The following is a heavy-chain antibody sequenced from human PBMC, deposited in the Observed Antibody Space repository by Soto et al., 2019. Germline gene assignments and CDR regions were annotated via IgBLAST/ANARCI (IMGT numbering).Heavy chain of an antibody. J-gene: IGHJ4*02. Sequence: SGATLVNPTQTLTLSCSFSGFSLITLGMSVSWIRQPPGKALEWLALIDWEDEKYFSTSLQTRLSIFKDSSKSHVLLTITNVGPLDSATYFCARVSGSFQKGFDSWGQGTLVTVSS. CDR2: IDWEDEK. D-gene: IGHD1-26*01. CDR3: ARVSGSFQKGFDS. CDR1: GFSLITLGMS. V-gene: IGHV2-70*01.